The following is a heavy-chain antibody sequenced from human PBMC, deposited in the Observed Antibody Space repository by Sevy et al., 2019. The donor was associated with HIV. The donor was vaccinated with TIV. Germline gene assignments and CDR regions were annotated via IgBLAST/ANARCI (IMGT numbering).Heavy chain of an antibody. CDR2: IYHSGST. CDR3: ARASLSPPPTPSYYFDY. CDR1: GGSISSGGYS. V-gene: IGHV4-30-2*01. J-gene: IGHJ4*02. Sequence: SETLSLTCAVSGGSISSGGYSWSWIRQPPGKGLEWIGYIYHSGSTYYNPSLKSRVTISVDRSKNQFSLKLGSVTAADTAVYYCARASLSPPPTPSYYFDYWGQGTLVTVSS.